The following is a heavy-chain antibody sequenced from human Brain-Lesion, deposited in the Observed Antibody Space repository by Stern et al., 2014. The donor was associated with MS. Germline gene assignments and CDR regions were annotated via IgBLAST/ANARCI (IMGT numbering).Heavy chain of an antibody. V-gene: IGHV4-39*02. Sequence: MQLVESGPGLVKPSETLSLSCTVSGGSINSSSYYWGWVRQPPGNGLEWIGSIYYSGSSYSNPSLKSRLAMSVDTSKTHFSLRLSSVTAADTAVYYCARLGVMVTFGGVIAPSDFDSWGQGTLVTVSS. CDR1: GGSINSSSYY. CDR2: IYYSGSS. CDR3: ARLGVMVTFGGVIAPSDFDS. J-gene: IGHJ4*02. D-gene: IGHD3-16*02.